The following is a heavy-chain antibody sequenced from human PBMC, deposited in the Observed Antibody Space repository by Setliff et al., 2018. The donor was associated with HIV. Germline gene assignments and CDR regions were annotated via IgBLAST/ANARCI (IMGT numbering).Heavy chain of an antibody. CDR2: IIPIFGTA. CDR1: GGTFSSYA. D-gene: IGHD3-22*01. Sequence: GASVKVSCKASGGTFSSYAISWVRQAPGQGLEWMGGIIPIFGTANYAQKFQGRVTITADESTSTAYMELSSLRSEDTAVYYCARVYDSSGYSLSIPGYWGQGTLVTVLL. CDR3: ARVYDSSGYSLSIPGY. V-gene: IGHV1-69*13. J-gene: IGHJ4*01.